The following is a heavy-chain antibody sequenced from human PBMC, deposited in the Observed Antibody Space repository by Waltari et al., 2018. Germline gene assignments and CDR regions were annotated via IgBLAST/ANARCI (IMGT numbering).Heavy chain of an antibody. Sequence: EVQLVESGGGLVKPGGSLRLSCAASGFTFSNAWMSWVRQAAGKGLEWVGRIKSKTDGGTTDYAAPVKGRFTISRDDSKNTLYLQMNSLKTEDTAVYNCAAAAHYYGMDVWGQGTTVTVSS. V-gene: IGHV3-15*01. CDR2: IKSKTDGGTT. J-gene: IGHJ6*02. D-gene: IGHD6-25*01. CDR3: AAAAHYYGMDV. CDR1: GFTFSNAW.